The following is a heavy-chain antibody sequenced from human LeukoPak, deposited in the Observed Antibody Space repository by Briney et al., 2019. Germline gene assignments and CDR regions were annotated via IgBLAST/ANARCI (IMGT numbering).Heavy chain of an antibody. J-gene: IGHJ4*02. CDR3: AARLQSMVDY. D-gene: IGHD2/OR15-2a*01. CDR2: ISYDGSNK. Sequence: GGSLRLSCAASGFTFSSYAMHWVRQAPGKGLEWVAVISYDGSNKYYADSEKGRFTISRDNSKNTLYLQMNSLRAEDTAVYYCAARLQSMVDYWGQGTLVTVSS. CDR1: GFTFSSYA. V-gene: IGHV3-30*04.